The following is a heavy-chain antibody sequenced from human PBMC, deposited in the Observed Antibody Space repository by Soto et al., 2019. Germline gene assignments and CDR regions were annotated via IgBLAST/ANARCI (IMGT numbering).Heavy chain of an antibody. CDR1: GGTFSSYA. V-gene: IGHV1-69*06. Sequence: QVQLVQSGAEVKKPGSSVKVSCKASGGTFSSYAISWVRQAPGQGLEWMGGSIPIFGTANYAQKFQGRVTITADKSTSTAYMELSSLRSEDTAVYYCARGHDYGDSCYFDYWGQGTLVTVSS. CDR3: ARGHDYGDSCYFDY. CDR2: SIPIFGTA. D-gene: IGHD4-17*01. J-gene: IGHJ4*02.